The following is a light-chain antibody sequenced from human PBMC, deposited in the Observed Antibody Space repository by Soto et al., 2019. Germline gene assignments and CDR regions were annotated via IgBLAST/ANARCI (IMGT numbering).Light chain of an antibody. CDR3: QQSYSTPLT. V-gene: IGKV1-39*01. Sequence: IHITQSPSSLSASVGDRVTITCRASQSISTYLNWYHHKPGKAPKLLIYAASSLQSGVPSRFSGSRSGTHFTLTINTLQPEDSATYYCQQSYSTPLTFGGGTKVDIK. CDR1: QSISTY. J-gene: IGKJ4*01. CDR2: AAS.